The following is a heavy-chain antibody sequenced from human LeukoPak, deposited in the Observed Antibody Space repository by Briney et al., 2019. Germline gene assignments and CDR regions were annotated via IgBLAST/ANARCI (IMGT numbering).Heavy chain of an antibody. CDR2: VSYDGSNK. CDR3: AKDQVADDYYYYGMDV. J-gene: IGHJ6*02. CDR1: GFTFSSYG. Sequence: PGGSLRLSCAASGFTFSSYGMHWVRQAPGKGLEWVALVSYDGSNKYNADSVKGRFTISRDNSKNTLYLQMNSLRAEDTAVYYCAKDQVADDYYYYGMDVWGQGTTVTVSS. V-gene: IGHV3-30*18. D-gene: IGHD6-19*01.